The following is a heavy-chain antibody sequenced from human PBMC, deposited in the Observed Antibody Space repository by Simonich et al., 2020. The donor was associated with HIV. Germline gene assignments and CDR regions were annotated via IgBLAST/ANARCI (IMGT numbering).Heavy chain of an antibody. CDR3: ARGFPFISLGSY. Sequence: QVQVKQWGAGLLKPSETLSLTCAVYGGSFSGYYWSWVRQPPGKGLEWIGEVNHSGSATYNASLKIRITISVDTSENQFALKLSSVTAADTAVYYCARGFPFISLGSYWGQGTLVTVSS. CDR2: VNHSGSA. CDR1: GGSFSGYY. J-gene: IGHJ4*02. D-gene: IGHD2-15*01. V-gene: IGHV4-34*01.